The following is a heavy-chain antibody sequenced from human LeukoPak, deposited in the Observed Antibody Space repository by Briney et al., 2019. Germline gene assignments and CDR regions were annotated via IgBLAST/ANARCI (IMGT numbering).Heavy chain of an antibody. V-gene: IGHV3-33*06. D-gene: IGHD4-11*01. Sequence: GGSLRLSCAASGFIFNHHAMHWVRQAPGKGLEWVAVSWSDKSNRFYADSVRGRFTISRDDSRKTVYLQMEGMTAEDTAIYYCAKDAQRGFDYSNSLEYWGQGALVTVAS. CDR3: AKDAQRGFDYSNSLEY. J-gene: IGHJ4*02. CDR1: GFIFNHHA. CDR2: SWSDKSNR.